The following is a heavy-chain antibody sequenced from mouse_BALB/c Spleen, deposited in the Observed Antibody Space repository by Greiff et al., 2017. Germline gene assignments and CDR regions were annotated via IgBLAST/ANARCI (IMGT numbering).Heavy chain of an antibody. CDR1: GFDFSRYW. CDR3: ARPTGTFAY. Sequence: EVKLQESGGGLVQPGGSLKLSCAASGFDFSRYWMSWVRQAPGKGLEWIGEINPDSSTINYTPSLKDKFIISRDNAKNTLYLQMSKVRSEDTALYYCARPTGTFAYWGQGTLVTVSA. V-gene: IGHV4-1*02. CDR2: INPDSSTI. J-gene: IGHJ3*01. D-gene: IGHD4-1*01.